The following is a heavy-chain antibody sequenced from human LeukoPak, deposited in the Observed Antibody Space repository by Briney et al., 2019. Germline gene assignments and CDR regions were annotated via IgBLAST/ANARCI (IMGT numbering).Heavy chain of an antibody. CDR3: ASDRWNCSGGSCYLGLNDY. V-gene: IGHV1-69*05. J-gene: IGHJ4*02. D-gene: IGHD2-15*01. Sequence: SVKVSCKASGGTFSSYAISWVRQAPGQGLEWMGGIIPIFGTANYAQKFQGRVTITTDESTSTAYMELSSLRSEDTAVYYCASDRWNCSGGSCYLGLNDYWGQGILVTVSS. CDR1: GGTFSSYA. CDR2: IIPIFGTA.